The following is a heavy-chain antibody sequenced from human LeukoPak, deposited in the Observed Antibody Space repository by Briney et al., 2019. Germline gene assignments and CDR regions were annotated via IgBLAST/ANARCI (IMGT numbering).Heavy chain of an antibody. V-gene: IGHV4-39*01. CDR2: IYYSGST. CDR3: ASGSWGYYDSSGYYEPPFDY. D-gene: IGHD3-22*01. Sequence: SETLSLTCTVSGGSISSSSYYWGWIRQPPGKGLEWVGSIYYSGSTYYNPSLKSRVTISVDTSKNQFSLKLSSVTAADTAVYYCASGSWGYYDSSGYYEPPFDYWGQGTLVTVSS. J-gene: IGHJ4*02. CDR1: GGSISSSSYY.